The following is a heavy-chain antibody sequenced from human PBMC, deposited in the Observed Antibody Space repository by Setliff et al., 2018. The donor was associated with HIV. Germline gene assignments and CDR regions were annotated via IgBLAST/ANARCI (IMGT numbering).Heavy chain of an antibody. CDR3: ATKVYCTNGVCLDAFDI. CDR1: GYTFTAYY. J-gene: IGHJ3*02. CDR2: INPNSGGT. Sequence: ASVKVSCKAAGYTFTAYYMHWVRQAPGQGLEWMGRINPNSGGTNYAQNFQGRVTMTRDTSISTAYMELRLRSDDTAVYYCATKVYCTNGVCLDAFDIWGQGTVFTVSS. D-gene: IGHD2-8*01. V-gene: IGHV1-2*06.